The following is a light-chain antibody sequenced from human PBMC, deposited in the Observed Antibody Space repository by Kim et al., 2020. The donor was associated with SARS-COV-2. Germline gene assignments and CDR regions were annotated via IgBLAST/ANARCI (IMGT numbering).Light chain of an antibody. V-gene: IGLV3-19*01. J-gene: IGLJ3*02. CDR2: GKN. Sequence: ALGQTVRITCQGDSLRSYYASWYQQKPGQAPVLVIYGKNNRPSGIPDRFSGSSSGNTASLTITGAQAEDEADYYCNSRDSSGNRVFGGGTQLTVL. CDR1: SLRSYY. CDR3: NSRDSSGNRV.